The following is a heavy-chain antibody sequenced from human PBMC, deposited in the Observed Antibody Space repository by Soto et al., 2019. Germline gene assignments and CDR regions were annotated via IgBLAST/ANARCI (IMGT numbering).Heavy chain of an antibody. V-gene: IGHV3-30*18. J-gene: IGHJ5*02. CDR3: AKGLGGDSYQILTPYWFDP. D-gene: IGHD3-9*01. CDR2: ISYDGSNK. CDR1: GFTFSSYG. Sequence: QVQLVESGGGVVQPGRSLRLSCAASGFTFSSYGMHWVRQAPGKGLEWVAVISYDGSNKYYADSVKGRFTISRDNSKNTLYLQMNSLRAEDTAVYYCAKGLGGDSYQILTPYWFDPWGQGTLVTVSS.